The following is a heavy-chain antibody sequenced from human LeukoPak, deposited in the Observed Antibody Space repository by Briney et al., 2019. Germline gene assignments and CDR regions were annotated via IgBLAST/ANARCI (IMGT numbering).Heavy chain of an antibody. Sequence: GASVKVSCKASGYTFTNYGMNWVRQAPGQGLEWMGWINTKTGNPTYAQGFTGRFVFSLDTSVSTAYLQISSLKAEDTAVYYCARKYSYDSSGYYLGAGFADYWGQGTLVTVSS. J-gene: IGHJ4*02. V-gene: IGHV7-4-1*02. D-gene: IGHD3-22*01. CDR2: INTKTGNP. CDR3: ARKYSYDSSGYYLGAGFADY. CDR1: GYTFTNYG.